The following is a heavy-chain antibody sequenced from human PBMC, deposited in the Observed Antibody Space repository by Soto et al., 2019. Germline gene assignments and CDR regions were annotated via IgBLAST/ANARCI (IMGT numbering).Heavy chain of an antibody. Sequence: GGSLRLSCAASGFTVSNSYMNWVRQAPGKGLEWVGRIKSKTDGGTTDYAAPVKGRFTISRDDSKNTLYLQMNSLKTEDTAVYYCTTDPVTMIVVVPSSGWGQGTLVTVSS. D-gene: IGHD3-22*01. CDR1: GFTVSNSY. CDR2: IKSKTDGGTT. CDR3: TTDPVTMIVVVPSSG. V-gene: IGHV3-15*07. J-gene: IGHJ4*02.